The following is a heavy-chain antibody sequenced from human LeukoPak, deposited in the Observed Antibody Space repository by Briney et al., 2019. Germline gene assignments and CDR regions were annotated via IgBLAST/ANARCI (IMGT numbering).Heavy chain of an antibody. J-gene: IGHJ4*02. CDR1: GYIFTGYY. Sequence: ASVKVSCKASGYIFTGYYMHWVRQAPGQGLEWVGWINPNSGGTNSAQKFQGRVTMTKDTSISTAYMELSGLRSDDTAVYYCARDGIAARPGYWGQGTLVTVSS. CDR2: INPNSGGT. CDR3: ARDGIAARPGY. V-gene: IGHV1-2*02. D-gene: IGHD6-6*01.